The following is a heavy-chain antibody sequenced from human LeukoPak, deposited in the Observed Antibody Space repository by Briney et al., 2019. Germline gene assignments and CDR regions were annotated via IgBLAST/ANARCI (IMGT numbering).Heavy chain of an antibody. D-gene: IGHD3-10*01. CDR1: GFTVSSNY. Sequence: GGSLGLSCAASGFTVSSNYMIWVRQAPGKGLEWVSVIYSGGSTYYADSVKGRFTISRDNSKNTLYLQMNSLRAEDTAVYYCARGLMVRGVLFDYWGQGTLVTVSS. V-gene: IGHV3-53*01. CDR3: ARGLMVRGVLFDY. CDR2: IYSGGST. J-gene: IGHJ4*02.